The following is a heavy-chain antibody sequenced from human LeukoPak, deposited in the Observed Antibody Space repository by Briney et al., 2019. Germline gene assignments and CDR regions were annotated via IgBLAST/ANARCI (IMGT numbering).Heavy chain of an antibody. CDR1: GFTFDDYA. D-gene: IGHD3-9*01. V-gene: IGHV3-9*01. J-gene: IGHJ4*02. CDR2: ISWNSGSI. CDR3: ARGVDYDILTGYRDY. Sequence: GGSLRLSCAASGFTFDDYAMHWVRQAPGKGLEWVSGISWNSGSIGYADSVKGRFTISRDNAKNSLYLQMNSLRAEDTAVYYCARGVDYDILTGYRDYWGQGTLVTVSS.